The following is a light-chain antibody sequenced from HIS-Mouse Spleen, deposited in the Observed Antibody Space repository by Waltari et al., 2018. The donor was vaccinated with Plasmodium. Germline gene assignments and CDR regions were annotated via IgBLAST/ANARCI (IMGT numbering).Light chain of an antibody. Sequence: EIVLTQSPGTLSLSPGERATLSCRASQSVSSSYLAWYQQKPGQGPRLLSYGASSRATCIPDRFSGSGSGTDFTLTISRLEPEDFAVYYCQQYGSSSWTFGQGTKVEIK. CDR1: QSVSSSY. CDR2: GAS. CDR3: QQYGSSSWT. V-gene: IGKV3-20*01. J-gene: IGKJ1*01.